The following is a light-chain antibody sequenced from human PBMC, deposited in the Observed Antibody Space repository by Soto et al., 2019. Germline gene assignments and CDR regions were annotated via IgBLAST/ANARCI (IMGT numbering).Light chain of an antibody. V-gene: IGLV1-40*01. CDR2: GNS. CDR3: QSHDSSLSAYV. CDR1: SSNIGAGYD. J-gene: IGLJ1*01. Sequence: QSVLTQPPSVSGAPGQRVTISCTGSSSNIGAGYDVHWYQQLPGTAPKLLIYGNSNRSSGVPDRFSGSKSGTSASLAITGLQAEDEADFYCQSHDSSLSAYVFGTGTKV.